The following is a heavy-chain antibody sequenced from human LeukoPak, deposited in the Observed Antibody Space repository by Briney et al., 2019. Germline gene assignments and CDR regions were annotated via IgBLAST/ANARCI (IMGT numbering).Heavy chain of an antibody. D-gene: IGHD3-22*01. V-gene: IGHV4-38-2*02. Sequence: SETLSLTCTVSGYSISSGYYWGWIRQPPGNGLEWIGSIYHSGSTYYNPSLKSRVTISVDTSKNQLSLKLSSVTAADTAVYYCARPYYYDSRIDPWGQGILVTVSS. CDR3: ARPYYYDSRIDP. J-gene: IGHJ5*02. CDR1: GYSISSGYY. CDR2: IYHSGST.